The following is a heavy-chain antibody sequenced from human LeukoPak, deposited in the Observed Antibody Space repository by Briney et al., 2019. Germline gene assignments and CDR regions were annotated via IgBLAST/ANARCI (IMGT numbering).Heavy chain of an antibody. CDR3: ARGDIVVVPGPASSNWFDP. V-gene: IGHV4-30-4*08. CDR1: GASITSDHY. D-gene: IGHD2-2*01. J-gene: IGHJ5*02. Sequence: SETLSLTCTVSGASITSDHYWTCSRQPRGKGLEWIAYIYHSGNTYYNPSLRSRVTMSVATSKNQFSLEVKSVTAADTAVYYCARGDIVVVPGPASSNWFDPWGQGTLVTVSS. CDR2: IYHSGNT.